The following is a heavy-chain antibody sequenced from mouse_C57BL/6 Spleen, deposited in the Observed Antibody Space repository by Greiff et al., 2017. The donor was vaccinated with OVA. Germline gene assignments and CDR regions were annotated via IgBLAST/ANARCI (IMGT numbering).Heavy chain of an antibody. J-gene: IGHJ4*01. D-gene: IGHD2-1*01. CDR3: APLYYGNYEGAMDY. Sequence: VQLQQSGAELVKPGASVKLSCTASGFNIKDYYMHWLNQGTERGLRGIERIDPEDGETKYAPKFQGKATITADTSSNTAYLQLSSLTSEDTAVYYCAPLYYGNYEGAMDYWGQGTSVTVSS. V-gene: IGHV14-2*01. CDR1: GFNIKDYY. CDR2: IDPEDGET.